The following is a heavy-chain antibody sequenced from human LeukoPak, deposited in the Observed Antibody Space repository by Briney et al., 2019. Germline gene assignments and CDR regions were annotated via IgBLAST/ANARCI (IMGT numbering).Heavy chain of an antibody. V-gene: IGHV1-2*02. CDR1: GYTFTGYY. J-gene: IGHJ6*02. CDR2: INPNSGGT. CDR3: AREGCSSTSCYYYYGMDV. Sequence: GASAKVSCKASGYTFTGYYMHWVRQAPGQGLEWMGWINPNSGGTNYAQKFQGRVTMTRDTSISTAYMELSRLRSDDTAVYYCAREGCSSTSCYYYYGMDVWGQGTTVTVSS. D-gene: IGHD2-2*01.